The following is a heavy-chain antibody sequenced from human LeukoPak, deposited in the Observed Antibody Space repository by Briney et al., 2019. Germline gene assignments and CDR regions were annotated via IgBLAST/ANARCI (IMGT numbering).Heavy chain of an antibody. Sequence: PSETLSLTCTVSGDSISSYYWSWIRQPPGKGLEWIGYIYYSGSTNYNPSLKSRVTISVDTSKNQFSLKLSSVTAADTAVYYCASQYCSGGSCPQYNWFDPWGQGTLVTVSS. J-gene: IGHJ5*02. D-gene: IGHD2-15*01. CDR1: GDSISSYY. CDR3: ASQYCSGGSCPQYNWFDP. CDR2: IYYSGST. V-gene: IGHV4-59*01.